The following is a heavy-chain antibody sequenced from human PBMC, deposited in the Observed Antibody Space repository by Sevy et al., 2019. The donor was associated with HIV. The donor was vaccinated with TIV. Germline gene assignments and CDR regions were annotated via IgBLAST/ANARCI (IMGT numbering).Heavy chain of an antibody. CDR1: GFILSSYW. D-gene: IGHD2-15*01. J-gene: IGHJ4*02. CDR3: VAANTWQDY. V-gene: IGHV3-74*01. Sequence: GGSLRLACAASGFILSSYWMHWVRQAPGKGPVWVSGVNSDGSSTNYADSVKGRFTMSRDSAKNTLYLQMNSLRAEDTAVYFCVAANTWQDYWGQGPLVTVSS. CDR2: VNSDGSST.